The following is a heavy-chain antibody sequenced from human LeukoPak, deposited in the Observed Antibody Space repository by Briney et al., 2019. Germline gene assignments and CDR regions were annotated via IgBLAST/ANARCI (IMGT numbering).Heavy chain of an antibody. CDR3: ARGRDILTGLDAFDI. Sequence: GGSLRLSCAASGFTFSSYGMHWVRQAPGKGLEWVAVIWYDGSNKYYADSVKGRFTISRDNSKNTLYLQMNSLRAEDTAVYYCARGRDILTGLDAFDIWGQGTMVTVSS. CDR2: IWYDGSNK. CDR1: GFTFSSYG. D-gene: IGHD3-9*01. V-gene: IGHV3-33*08. J-gene: IGHJ3*02.